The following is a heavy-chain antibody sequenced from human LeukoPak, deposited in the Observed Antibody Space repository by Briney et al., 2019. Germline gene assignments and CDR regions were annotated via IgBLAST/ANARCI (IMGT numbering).Heavy chain of an antibody. CDR1: GGSISSYY. CDR2: IYYSGST. J-gene: IGHJ4*02. Sequence: SETLSLTCTVSGGSISSYYWSWIRQPPGKGLEWIGYIYYSGSTNYNPSLKSRVTISVDTSKNRFSLKLSSVTAADTAVYYCARGFLGSGWPRHFDYWGQGTLVTVSS. V-gene: IGHV4-59*12. CDR3: ARGFLGSGWPRHFDY. D-gene: IGHD6-19*01.